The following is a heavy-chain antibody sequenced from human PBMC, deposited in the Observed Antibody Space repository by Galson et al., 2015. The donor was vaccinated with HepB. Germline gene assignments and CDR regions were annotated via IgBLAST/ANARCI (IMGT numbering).Heavy chain of an antibody. V-gene: IGHV1-24*01. CDR2: FDPEYGET. D-gene: IGHD3-22*01. Sequence: SVKVSCKVSGYTLIELSMHWVRQAPGKGLEWMGGFDPEYGETIYAQKFQGRVTLTEDTSTDTAYMELSSLRSEDTAVYYCATDVNDNSNYWGGMDVWVQGTTVTVSS. CDR3: ATDVNDNSNYWGGMDV. CDR1: GYTLIELS. J-gene: IGHJ6*02.